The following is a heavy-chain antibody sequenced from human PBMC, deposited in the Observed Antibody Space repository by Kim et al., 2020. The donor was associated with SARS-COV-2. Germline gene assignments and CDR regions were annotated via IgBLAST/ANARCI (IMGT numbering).Heavy chain of an antibody. CDR3: AKDDGFGERLYYYYGMDV. Sequence: GGSLRLSCAASGFTFSSYAMSWVRQAPGKGLEWVSAISGSGGSTYYADSVKGRFTISRDNSKNTLYLQMNSLRAEDTAVYYCAKDDGFGERLYYYYGMDVWGQGTTVTVSS. D-gene: IGHD3-10*01. CDR2: ISGSGGST. CDR1: GFTFSSYA. V-gene: IGHV3-23*01. J-gene: IGHJ6*02.